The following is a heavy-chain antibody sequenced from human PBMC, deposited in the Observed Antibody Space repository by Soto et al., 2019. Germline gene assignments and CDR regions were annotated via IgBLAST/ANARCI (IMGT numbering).Heavy chain of an antibody. V-gene: IGHV3-23*04. Sequence: EVKLVESGGGLAQPGGSLRLSCVGSGFTFDSYAISWVRQAPGERLQWIAAISGSADGTDYAHSVRGRFTISRDNAQKTVHLQMDSLRVEDTAVYFCAKDTVGGYSFWSGYYSDGLDVWGQGTLVSVS. CDR2: ISGSADGT. D-gene: IGHD3-3*01. CDR3: AKDTVGGYSFWSGYYSDGLDV. CDR1: GFTFDSYA. J-gene: IGHJ3*01.